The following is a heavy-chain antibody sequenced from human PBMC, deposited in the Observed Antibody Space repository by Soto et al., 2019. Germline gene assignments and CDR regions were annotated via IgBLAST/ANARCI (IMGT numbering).Heavy chain of an antibody. V-gene: IGHV3-64*02. J-gene: IGHJ6*02. D-gene: IGHD6-6*01. Sequence: EVQLVESGEGLVQPGGSLRLSCAASGFTFSSYSMHWVRQAPGKGLEYVSVISSDGGSTYYADSVKGRFTISRDNSKSTLYLQMGSLRSEDMAVYYCARSSSSSTPYYGMDVWGQGTTVTVSS. CDR2: ISSDGGST. CDR3: ARSSSSSTPYYGMDV. CDR1: GFTFSSYS.